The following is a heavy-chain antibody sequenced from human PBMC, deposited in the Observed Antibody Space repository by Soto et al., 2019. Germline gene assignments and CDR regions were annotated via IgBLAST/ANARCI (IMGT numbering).Heavy chain of an antibody. Sequence: SLRLSCAASGFTFCSYAISWGRPAPGEGLEWVSAISGSGGSPYYADSVKGRFTISRDNSKNTLYLQMNSLRAEDTAVYYCAKDLQGSGSYYTPYYMDVWGKGTTVTVSS. CDR1: GFTFCSYA. D-gene: IGHD3-10*01. V-gene: IGHV3-23*01. J-gene: IGHJ6*03. CDR2: ISGSGGSP. CDR3: AKDLQGSGSYYTPYYMDV.